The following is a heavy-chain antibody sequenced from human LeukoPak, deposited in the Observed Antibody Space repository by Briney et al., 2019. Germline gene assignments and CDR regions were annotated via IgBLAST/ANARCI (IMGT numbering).Heavy chain of an antibody. CDR1: GGTFSSYA. CDR3: ARQRYNWNYIGPRYGAFDI. CDR2: IIPIFGTA. D-gene: IGHD1-7*01. V-gene: IGHV1-69*13. J-gene: IGHJ3*02. Sequence: AASVKVSCKASGGTFSSYAISWVRQAPGQGLEWMGGIIPIFGTANYAQKFQGRVTITADESTSTAYMELSSLRSEDTAVYYCARQRYNWNYIGPRYGAFDIWGQGTMVTVSS.